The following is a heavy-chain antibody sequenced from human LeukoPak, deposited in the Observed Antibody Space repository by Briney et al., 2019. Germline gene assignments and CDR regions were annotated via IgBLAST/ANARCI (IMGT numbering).Heavy chain of an antibody. CDR1: GGSISSGPYY. D-gene: IGHD3-10*01. CDR3: ARGTRGSYYTDV. J-gene: IGHJ6*03. V-gene: IGHV4-39*07. Sequence: SETLSLTCTVSGGSISSGPYYWTWFRLHPGRGLEWIGSNYFSGSTYYNPTLKSRVAISVDTSKNQFSLKLSSVTAADTALYYCARGTRGSYYTDVWGKGTTVTVSS. CDR2: NYFSGST.